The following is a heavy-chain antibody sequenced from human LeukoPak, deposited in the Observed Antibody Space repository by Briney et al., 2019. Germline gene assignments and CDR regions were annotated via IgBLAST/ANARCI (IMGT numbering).Heavy chain of an antibody. J-gene: IGHJ4*02. V-gene: IGHV4-39*07. CDR1: GGSISSGSYY. D-gene: IGHD1-26*01. Sequence: PSETLSLTCTVSGGSISSGSYYWGWIRQPPGKGLEWIGSIDYTGTTYYNPSLKSRVTISVDTSKNQFSLKLRSVTAADTAVYYCARYVGATNLFDYWGQGTLVTVSS. CDR3: ARYVGATNLFDY. CDR2: IDYTGTT.